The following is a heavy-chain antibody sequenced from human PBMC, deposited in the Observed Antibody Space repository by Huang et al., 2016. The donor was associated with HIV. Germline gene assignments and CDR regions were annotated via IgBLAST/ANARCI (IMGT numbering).Heavy chain of an antibody. Sequence: QVQLVQSGAEVKKPGSSVKVSCKASGGTFSSYAISWVRQAPGQGLGWMGGIIPSFGTANYAQKFQGRVTITADESTSTAYMELSSLRSEDTAVYYCARARGYYDSSVSYYVDYWGQGTLVTVSS. CDR1: GGTFSSYA. D-gene: IGHD3-22*01. CDR3: ARARGYYDSSVSYYVDY. CDR2: IIPSFGTA. J-gene: IGHJ4*02. V-gene: IGHV1-69*13.